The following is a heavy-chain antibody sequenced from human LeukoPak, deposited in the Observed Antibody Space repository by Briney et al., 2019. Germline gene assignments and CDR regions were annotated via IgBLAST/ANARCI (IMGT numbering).Heavy chain of an antibody. CDR3: ARRDDFWSGYYTY. V-gene: IGHV4-38-2*02. D-gene: IGHD3-3*01. CDR2: VYYTGST. CDR1: GYSISSGYY. J-gene: IGHJ4*02. Sequence: SETLSLTCTVSGYSISSGYYWGWIRQPPGKGLEWIASVYYTGSTFYNPSLKSQVTISVDTSNDHFSLELSSVTAADTAVYYCARRDDFWSGYYTYWGQGTLVTVSS.